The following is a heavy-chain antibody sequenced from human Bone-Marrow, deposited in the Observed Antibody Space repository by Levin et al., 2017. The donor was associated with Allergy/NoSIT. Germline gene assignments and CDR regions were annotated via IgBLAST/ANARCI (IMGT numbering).Heavy chain of an antibody. J-gene: IGHJ6*02. CDR2: LSYTDNT. V-gene: IGHV4-39*01. CDR1: GGSFRTSSYY. CDR3: VRHQGTSYYFPTPHYNAMDV. D-gene: IGHD3-10*02. Sequence: PSETLSLTCTVSGGSFRTSSYYWGWIRQSPGKGLEWIGSLSYTDNTYYNPSLKSRGTISVDTPGNQFSLKLSSVTTADTAVYYCVRHQGTSYYFPTPHYNAMDVWGQGTTVTVSS.